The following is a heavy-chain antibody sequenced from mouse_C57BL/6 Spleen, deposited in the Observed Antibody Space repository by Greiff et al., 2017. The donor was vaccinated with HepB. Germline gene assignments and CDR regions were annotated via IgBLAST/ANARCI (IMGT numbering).Heavy chain of an antibody. CDR2: INPNNGGT. D-gene: IGHD1-1*01. J-gene: IGHJ2*01. Sequence: VQLQQSGPELVKPGASVKIPCKASGYTFTDYNMDWVKQSHGKSLEWIGDINPNNGGTIYNQKFKGKATLTVDKSSSTAYMELHSLTSEDTAVYYCARSALYYYGSSSFDYWGQGTTLTVTS. CDR3: ARSALYYYGSSSFDY. V-gene: IGHV1-18*01. CDR1: GYTFTDYN.